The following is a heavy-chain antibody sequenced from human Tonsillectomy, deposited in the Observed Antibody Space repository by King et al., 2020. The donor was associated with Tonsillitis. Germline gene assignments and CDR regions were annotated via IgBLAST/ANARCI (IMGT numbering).Heavy chain of an antibody. V-gene: IGHV3-23*04. J-gene: IGHJ4*02. Sequence: VQLVESGGGLVQPGGSLRLSCAASGFTFSNYAMSWVRQAPGKGLEWVSAISGSGGSTYYADSVKGRFTISRDNSKNTLYLQMNSLRAEDTAVYYCAKGVITMIVVVITPFDYWGQGTLVTVSS. CDR1: GFTFSNYA. D-gene: IGHD3-22*01. CDR3: AKGVITMIVVVITPFDY. CDR2: ISGSGGST.